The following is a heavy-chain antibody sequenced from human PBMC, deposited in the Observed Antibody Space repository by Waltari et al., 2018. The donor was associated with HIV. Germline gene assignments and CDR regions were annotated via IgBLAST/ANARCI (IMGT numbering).Heavy chain of an antibody. Sequence: QVQLVQSGAEVKKPGSSVKVSCKASGGTFSSYDLRWVRQAPGQGLEWMGGIIHIFGTANYAQKFQGRVTITADESTSTAYMELSSLRSEDTAVYYCARGKMATITPVGAFDIWGQGTMVTVSS. V-gene: IGHV1-69*01. J-gene: IGHJ3*02. CDR2: IIHIFGTA. D-gene: IGHD5-12*01. CDR1: GGTFSSYD. CDR3: ARGKMATITPVGAFDI.